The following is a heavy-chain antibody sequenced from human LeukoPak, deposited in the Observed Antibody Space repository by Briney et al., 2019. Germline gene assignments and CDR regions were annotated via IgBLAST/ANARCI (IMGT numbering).Heavy chain of an antibody. CDR1: GGTFSSYA. V-gene: IGHV1-69*05. D-gene: IGHD1-14*01. J-gene: IGHJ4*02. CDR2: MIPIFGTA. CDR3: ARGRGASRTFDY. Sequence: SVKVSCKASGGTFSSYAISWVRQAPGQGLEWMGGMIPIFGTANYAQKFQGRVTITTDESTSTAYMELSSLRSEDTAVYYCARGRGASRTFDYWGQGTLVTVSS.